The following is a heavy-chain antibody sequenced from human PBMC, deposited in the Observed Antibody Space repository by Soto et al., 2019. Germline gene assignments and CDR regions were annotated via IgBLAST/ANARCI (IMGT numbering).Heavy chain of an antibody. CDR3: ARSSVGATPFGRRWFDP. CDR1: GGSISSYY. V-gene: IGHV4-59*08. CDR2: IYYSGST. J-gene: IGHJ5*02. D-gene: IGHD1-26*01. Sequence: SETLSLTCTVSGGSISSYYWSWIRQPPGKGLEWIGYIYYSGSTNYNPSLKSRVTISVDTSKNQFSLKLSSVTAADTAVYYCARSSVGATPFGRRWFDPWGQGTLVTVSS.